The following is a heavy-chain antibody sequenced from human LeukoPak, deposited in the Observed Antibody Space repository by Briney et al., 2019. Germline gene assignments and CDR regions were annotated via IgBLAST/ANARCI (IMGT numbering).Heavy chain of an antibody. CDR1: GYTFTFYY. CDR2: INPHADST. D-gene: IGHD2-15*01. J-gene: IGHJ4*02. CDR3: ARDGYCSGGSCHSFEY. V-gene: IGHV1-46*01. Sequence: ASVKVSCKTSGYTFTFYYIHWVRQAPGQGLEWMGIINPHADSTTYAQKFQGRVTMTRDMSTSTAYMELSSLRSEDTAVYFCARDGYCSGGSCHSFEYWGQGTLVTVSS.